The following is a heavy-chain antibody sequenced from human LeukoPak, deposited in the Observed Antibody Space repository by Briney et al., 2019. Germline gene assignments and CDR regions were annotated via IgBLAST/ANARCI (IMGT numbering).Heavy chain of an antibody. CDR2: IDPSDSYT. CDR3: AIPNGDYCGSGNLPFDY. D-gene: IGHD3-10*01. V-gene: IGHV5-10-1*01. CDR1: GYSFTSYW. Sequence: GESLKISCKGSGYSFTSYWISWVRQMPGKGLEWMGRIDPSDSYTNYSPSFQGHVTISADKSISTAYLQWSSLKASDTAMYYCAIPNGDYCGSGNLPFDYWGQGTLVTVST. J-gene: IGHJ4*02.